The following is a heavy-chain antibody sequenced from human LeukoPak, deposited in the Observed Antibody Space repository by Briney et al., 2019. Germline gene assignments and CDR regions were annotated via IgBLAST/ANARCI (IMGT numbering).Heavy chain of an antibody. CDR1: GFTFSDYW. V-gene: IGHV3-74*01. CDR2: IHRDGSST. J-gene: IGHJ5*01. D-gene: IGHD5-18*01. Sequence: PGGSLRLSCAASGFTFSDYWMHWVRQAPGKGLVWVSRIHRDGSSTTYADSVKVRFTTSRDNAKNTLYLQMNSLRAEDTAMYYCARGTEGYTYGEFDSWGQGTLVTVSS. CDR3: ARGTEGYTYGEFDS.